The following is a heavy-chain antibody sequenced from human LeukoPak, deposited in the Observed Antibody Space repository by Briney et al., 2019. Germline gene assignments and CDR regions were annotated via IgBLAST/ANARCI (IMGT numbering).Heavy chain of an antibody. CDR2: INQDGSEK. CDR3: ARDYIGDY. J-gene: IGHJ4*02. CDR1: GFTFSRYW. D-gene: IGHD4-11*01. V-gene: IGHV3-7*05. Sequence: PGGSLRLSCAASGFTFSRYWMSWVRQAPGKGLEWVANINQDGSEKDYVDSVKGRFTISRDKAKNSLYLQMNSLRAEDTAAYYCARDYIGDYWGQGTLVTVSS.